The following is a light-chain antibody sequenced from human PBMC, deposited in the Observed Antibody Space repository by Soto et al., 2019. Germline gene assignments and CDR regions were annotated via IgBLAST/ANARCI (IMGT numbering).Light chain of an antibody. CDR1: QSVSSN. CDR3: QQYNNWPFT. V-gene: IGKV3-15*01. J-gene: IGKJ3*01. CDR2: GAS. Sequence: EIVMTQSPATLSVSPGERATLSCRASQSVSSNLAWYQQKPGQAPRLLIYGASTRATGIPARFSGSGSGTDVTLTFSSLQSEDFAVYYCQQYNNWPFTFGPGTKVDIK.